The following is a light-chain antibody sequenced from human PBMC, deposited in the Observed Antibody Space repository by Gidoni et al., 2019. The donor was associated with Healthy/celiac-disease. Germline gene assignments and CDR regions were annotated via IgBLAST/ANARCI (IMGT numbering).Light chain of an antibody. CDR2: DVS. Sequence: QSALTQPASVSGSPGQSITISCTGTSSAVGGYNYVSWDQQHPGKAPNLMIYDVSNRPSGVSNRFSGSKSGNTASLTISGLQAEDEADYYCSSYTSSSTQVFGGGTKLTVL. CDR1: SSAVGGYNY. V-gene: IGLV2-14*01. CDR3: SSYTSSSTQV. J-gene: IGLJ2*01.